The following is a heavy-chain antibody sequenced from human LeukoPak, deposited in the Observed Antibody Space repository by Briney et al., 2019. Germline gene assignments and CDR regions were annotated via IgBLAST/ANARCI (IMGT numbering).Heavy chain of an antibody. D-gene: IGHD3-16*02. V-gene: IGHV4-59*08. CDR3: ARHIGGGIEDMDV. CDR1: GGSISTYD. CDR2: IYVTGT. J-gene: IGHJ6*03. Sequence: SETLSLTCTASGGSISTYDWSWIRQSPGKGLEWIGYIYVTGTRYNPYLQSRVTISVDRSRNQFFLKMSSVTAADTAVYYCARHIGGGIEDMDVWGKGTKVIVSS.